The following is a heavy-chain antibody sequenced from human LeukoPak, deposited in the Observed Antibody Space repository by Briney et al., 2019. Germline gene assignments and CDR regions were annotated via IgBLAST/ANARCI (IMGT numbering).Heavy chain of an antibody. J-gene: IGHJ4*02. CDR1: GVSINSYY. Sequence: SPSETLSLTCTVSGVSINSYYWSWIRQPPGKGLEWIGYIYYSGSTNYNPSLKSRVTISVDTSKNQFSLKLSSVTAADTAVYYCARGFDSSAYYYAYWGQGTLVTVSS. V-gene: IGHV4-59*01. D-gene: IGHD3-22*01. CDR2: IYYSGST. CDR3: ARGFDSSAYYYAY.